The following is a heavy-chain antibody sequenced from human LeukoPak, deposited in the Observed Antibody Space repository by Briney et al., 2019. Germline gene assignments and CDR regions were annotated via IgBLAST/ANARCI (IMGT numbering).Heavy chain of an antibody. D-gene: IGHD3-10*01. CDR2: ISYDGSKQ. Sequence: PGGSLRLSCAVSGFTFSSHGMHWVRQAPGKGLEWVAAISYDGSKQYYADSVKGRFTISRDNSKNTLYLQMDSLRAEDTAVYYCAKEGSSWFGGLTRARGFGYFDYWGQGTLVTVSS. V-gene: IGHV3-30*18. CDR1: GFTFSSHG. J-gene: IGHJ4*02. CDR3: AKEGSSWFGGLTRARGFGYFDY.